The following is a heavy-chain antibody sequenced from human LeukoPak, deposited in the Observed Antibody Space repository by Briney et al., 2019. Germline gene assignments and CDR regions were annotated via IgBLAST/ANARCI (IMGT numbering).Heavy chain of an antibody. CDR3: ARFGGYSYGSGFDY. CDR1: GGSISSGSYY. J-gene: IGHJ4*02. V-gene: IGHV4-61*02. CDR2: IYTSGST. D-gene: IGHD5-18*01. Sequence: PSQTLSLTCTVSGGSISSGSYYWSWIRQPAGKGLEWIGRIYTSGSTNYNPSLKSRVTISVDTSKNQFSRKLSSVTAADTAVYYCARFGGYSYGSGFDYWGQGTLVTVSS.